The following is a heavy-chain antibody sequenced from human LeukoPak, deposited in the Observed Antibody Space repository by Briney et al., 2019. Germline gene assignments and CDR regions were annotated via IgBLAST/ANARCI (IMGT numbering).Heavy chain of an antibody. V-gene: IGHV1-8*03. Sequence: ASVKVTCKASGYTFSSYDINWVRQATGQGLEHIGWMNPNRGNTGYAQKFHGRVSITRNTSISTAYMELSSLRSEDTAVYCCARGGAMDVWGKGTAVTVSS. CDR2: MNPNRGNT. J-gene: IGHJ6*03. CDR1: GYTFSSYD. D-gene: IGHD3-10*01. CDR3: ARGGAMDV.